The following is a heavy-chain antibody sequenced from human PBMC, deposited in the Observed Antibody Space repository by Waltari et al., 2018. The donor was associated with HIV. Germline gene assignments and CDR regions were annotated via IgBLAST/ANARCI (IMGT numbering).Heavy chain of an antibody. CDR1: GDSMTSYY. D-gene: IGHD3-10*01. Sequence: QVQLQESGPGLLKPSETLSLTCSVSGDSMTSYYVAGPRQTPGKGLEWIGYIYSSGSASYSPSLQSRLTISVDTSKNQFSLKLSSVTAADTAVYYCARYGSGHRHFGYWGQGTLVIVSS. CDR3: ARYGSGHRHFGY. J-gene: IGHJ4*02. CDR2: IYSSGSA. V-gene: IGHV4-59*01.